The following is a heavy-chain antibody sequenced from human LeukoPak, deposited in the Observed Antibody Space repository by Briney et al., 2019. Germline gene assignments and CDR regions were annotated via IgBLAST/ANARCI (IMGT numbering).Heavy chain of an antibody. V-gene: IGHV3-23*01. CDR1: GFTFSSYA. Sequence: GGSLRLSCAASGFTFSSYAMSWVRQAPGKGLEWVSVISGGGGSTYYADSVKGRFTISRDNSKNTLYLQMNSLRAEDTAVYYCAKTFKINAYFDYWGQGTLVTVSS. CDR3: AKTFKINAYFDY. CDR2: ISGGGGST. J-gene: IGHJ4*02. D-gene: IGHD3-16*01.